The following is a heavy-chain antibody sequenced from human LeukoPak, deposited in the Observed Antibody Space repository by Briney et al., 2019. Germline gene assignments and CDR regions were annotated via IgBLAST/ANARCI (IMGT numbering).Heavy chain of an antibody. J-gene: IGHJ5*02. CDR2: IYPGDSDT. CDR1: GYTFTNYW. V-gene: IGHV5-51*01. CDR3: ARRPRSLYYERNWFDP. Sequence: GESLKISCKASGYTFTNYWIGWVRQMPGKGLEWMGIIYPGDSDTRYSPSFQGQVTISADKSISTAYLQWSSLKASDTAMYYCARRPRSLYYERNWFDPWGQGTLVTVSS. D-gene: IGHD3-22*01.